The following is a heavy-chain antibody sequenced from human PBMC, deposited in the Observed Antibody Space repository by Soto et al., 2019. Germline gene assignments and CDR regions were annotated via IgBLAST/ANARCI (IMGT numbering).Heavy chain of an antibody. J-gene: IGHJ3*02. V-gene: IGHV3-30*18. CDR3: AKDHGVADYGPLNDAFDI. CDR2: ISYDGSNK. Sequence: GGSLRLSCAASGFTFSSYGMHWVRQAPGKGLEWVAVISYDGSNKYYADSVKGRFTISRDNSKNTLYLQMNSLRAEDTAVYYCAKDHGVADYGPLNDAFDIWGQGTMVTVSS. CDR1: GFTFSSYG. D-gene: IGHD4-17*01.